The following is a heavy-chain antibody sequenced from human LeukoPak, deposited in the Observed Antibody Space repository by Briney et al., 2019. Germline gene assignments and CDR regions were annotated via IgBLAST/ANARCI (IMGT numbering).Heavy chain of an antibody. CDR1: GGSISSGNW. J-gene: IGHJ4*02. CDR2: IYHSGST. Sequence: PSETLSLTCAVSGGSISSGNWWSWVRQPPGKGLEWIGEIYHSGSTNYNPSLKSRVTISVDKSKNQFSLKLSSVTAADTAVYYCARASGSSSPWTYFDYWGQGTLVTVSS. CDR3: ARASGSSSPWTYFDY. D-gene: IGHD6-13*01. V-gene: IGHV4-4*02.